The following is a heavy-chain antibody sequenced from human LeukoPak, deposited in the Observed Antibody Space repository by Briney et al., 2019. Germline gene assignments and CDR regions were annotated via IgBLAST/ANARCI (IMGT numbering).Heavy chain of an antibody. D-gene: IGHD2-21*02. CDR2: ISAYNGNT. Sequence: ASVKVSCEASGYTFTSYGISWVRQAPGQGLEWMGWISAYNGNTNYAQKLQGRVTMTTDTSTSTAYMELRSLRSDDTAVYYCARYCGGDCFSAPFDIWGQGTMVTVSS. J-gene: IGHJ3*02. CDR1: GYTFTSYG. V-gene: IGHV1-18*01. CDR3: ARYCGGDCFSAPFDI.